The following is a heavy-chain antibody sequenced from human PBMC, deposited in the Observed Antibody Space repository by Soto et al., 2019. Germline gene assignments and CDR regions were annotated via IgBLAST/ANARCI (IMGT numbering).Heavy chain of an antibody. CDR2: MNPINGAT. J-gene: IGHJ6*02. CDR3: GRGPSPRAPAGGTPYYYAMDV. V-gene: IGHV1-8*02. CDR1: GYDFTAYD. D-gene: IGHD6-13*01. Sequence: ASVTVSCKTSGYDFTAYDINCVRQASGQGLEWMGWMNPINGATGSARRFQGRVSMTRNTATGTAYLELTSLRSDDTGVYYCGRGPSPRAPAGGTPYYYAMDVWGQGATVTVSS.